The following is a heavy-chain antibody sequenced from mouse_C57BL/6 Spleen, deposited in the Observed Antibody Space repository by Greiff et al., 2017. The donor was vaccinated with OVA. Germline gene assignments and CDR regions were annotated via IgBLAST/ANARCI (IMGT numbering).Heavy chain of an antibody. CDR3: ARGDYDPAWFAY. V-gene: IGHV2-9-1*01. CDR2: IWTGGGT. CDR1: GFSLTSYA. Sequence: VNVVESGPGLVAPSQSLSITCTVSGFSLTSYAISWVRQPPGKGLEWLGVIWTGGGTNYNSALKSRLSISKDNSKSQVFLKINSLQTDDTARYYCARGDYDPAWFAYWGQGTLGTVSA. D-gene: IGHD2-4*01. J-gene: IGHJ3*01.